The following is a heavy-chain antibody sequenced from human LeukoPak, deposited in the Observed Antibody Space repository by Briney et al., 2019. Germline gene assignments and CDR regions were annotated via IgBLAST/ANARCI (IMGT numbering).Heavy chain of an antibody. CDR2: ISAYNGNT. CDR1: GYTFTSYG. J-gene: IGHJ3*02. D-gene: IGHD3-22*01. V-gene: IGHV1-18*01. CDR3: ARDRVTMIVVVGLSNAFDI. Sequence: GASVKVSCKASGYTFTSYGISWVRQAPGQGLEWMGWISAYNGNTNYVQKFQGRVTITTDTSTSTAYMELTSLRSDDTAVYYCARDRVTMIVVVGLSNAFDIWGQGTMVTVSS.